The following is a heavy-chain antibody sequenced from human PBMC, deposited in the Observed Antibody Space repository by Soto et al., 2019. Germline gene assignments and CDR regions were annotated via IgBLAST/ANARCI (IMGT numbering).Heavy chain of an antibody. V-gene: IGHV3-9*01. D-gene: IGHD3-3*01. CDR1: GFTFDDYA. Sequence: GGSLRLSCAASGFTFDDYAMHWVRQAPGKGLEWVSGISWNSGSIGYADSVKGRFTISRDNAKNSLYLQMNSLRAEGTALYYCAKDRGDFWSGRQYYFDYWGQGTLVTVSS. J-gene: IGHJ4*02. CDR2: ISWNSGSI. CDR3: AKDRGDFWSGRQYYFDY.